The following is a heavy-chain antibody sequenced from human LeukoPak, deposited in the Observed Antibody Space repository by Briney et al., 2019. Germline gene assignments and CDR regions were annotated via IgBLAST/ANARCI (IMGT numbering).Heavy chain of an antibody. CDR2: INPNSGGT. J-gene: IGHJ4*02. CDR1: GYTFTGYY. Sequence: GASVKVSCKASGYTFTGYYIHWVRQAPGQGLEWMGWINPNSGGTKYAQKFQSRVTMTRDTSISTAYMELSSLTSDDTALYYCATDGAVAGTAYPEYWGQGTLVTVSS. V-gene: IGHV1-2*02. D-gene: IGHD6-19*01. CDR3: ATDGAVAGTAYPEY.